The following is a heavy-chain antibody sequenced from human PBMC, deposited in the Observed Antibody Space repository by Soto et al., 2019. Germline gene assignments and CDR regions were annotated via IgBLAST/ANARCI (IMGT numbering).Heavy chain of an antibody. D-gene: IGHD3-10*01. CDR1: GYTFSTYG. CDR2: LNGGTGQT. J-gene: IGHJ6*02. Sequence: AAVKVSCKASGYTFSTYGMHWVRQAPGQSLEWMGWLNGGTGQTRYSQRFQDRVIITRDTSASTGYMELRSLRSEDTAVYYCARGKGMEENYFYYGMDIWGQGTTVTVSS. V-gene: IGHV1-3*01. CDR3: ARGKGMEENYFYYGMDI.